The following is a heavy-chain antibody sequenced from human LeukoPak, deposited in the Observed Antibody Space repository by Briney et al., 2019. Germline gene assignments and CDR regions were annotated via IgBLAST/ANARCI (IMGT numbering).Heavy chain of an antibody. CDR3: ITDPPRGYFDY. V-gene: IGHV3-15*01. CDR2: IKDKTDGGQT. Sequence: GGALRLSCAASGVTFSNAWMSWVRHPPGEGLVWGVPIKDKTDGGQTDSAAPVKGRFTVSRDDSKNTLYLKMNSPKTEDTAIYYCITDPPRGYFDYWGQGTLVTVSS. CDR1: GVTFSNAW. J-gene: IGHJ4*02.